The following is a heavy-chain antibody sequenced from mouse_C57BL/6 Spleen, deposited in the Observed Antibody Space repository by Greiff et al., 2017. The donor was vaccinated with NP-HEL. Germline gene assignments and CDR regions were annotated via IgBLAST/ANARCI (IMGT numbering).Heavy chain of an antibody. J-gene: IGHJ3*01. CDR1: GYTFTDYN. CDR2: INPNNGGT. Sequence: EVPLQQSGPELVKPGASVKMSCKASGYTFTDYNMHWVKQSHGKSLEWIGYINPNNGGTSYNQKFKGKATLTVNKSSSTAYMELRSLTSEDSAVYYCARGLGRDWFAYWGQGTLVTVSA. CDR3: ARGLGRDWFAY. D-gene: IGHD4-1*01. V-gene: IGHV1-22*01.